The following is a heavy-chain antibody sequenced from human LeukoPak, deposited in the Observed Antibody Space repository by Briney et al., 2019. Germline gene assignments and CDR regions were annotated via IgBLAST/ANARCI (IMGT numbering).Heavy chain of an antibody. CDR2: ISSSGSGI. Sequence: GGSLRLSCAASRFTFSTYSMNWVRQAPGKGLEWVSYISSSGSGIYYADSVKGRFTISRDNAKNSLYLQMNSLRAEDTAVYYCARDLDYWGQGTLVTVSS. J-gene: IGHJ4*02. CDR3: ARDLDY. V-gene: IGHV3-48*01. CDR1: RFTFSTYS.